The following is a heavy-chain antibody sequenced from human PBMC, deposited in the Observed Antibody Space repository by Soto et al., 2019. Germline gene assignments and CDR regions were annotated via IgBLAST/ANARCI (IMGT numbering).Heavy chain of an antibody. CDR2: IIPIFGTA. Sequence: RXSVKLSCKASGGTFSSYSISWVRQATGQGLEWMGGIIPIFGTANYAQKFQGRVTITADESTSTAYMELSSLRSEDTAVYYCARGGSATGTIFGVVIIPDYYYYYGMDAWGHGTTVTVSS. D-gene: IGHD3-3*01. J-gene: IGHJ6*02. CDR1: GGTFSSYS. V-gene: IGHV1-69*13. CDR3: ARGGSATGTIFGVVIIPDYYYYYGMDA.